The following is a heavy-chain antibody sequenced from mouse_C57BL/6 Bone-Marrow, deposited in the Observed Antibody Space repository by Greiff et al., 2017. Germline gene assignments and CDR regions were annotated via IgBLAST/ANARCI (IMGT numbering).Heavy chain of an antibody. J-gene: IGHJ1*03. CDR3: ARGSSSRWYFDV. CDR1: GYAFSSSW. Sequence: QVQLQHSGPELVKPGASVTISCKASGYAFSSSWMNWVKQRPGKGLAWIGRIYPGDGDTNYNGKFKGKATLTADQSSSTAYMQLSSLTSEDSAVYFCARGSSSRWYFDVWGTGTTVTVSS. D-gene: IGHD1-1*01. CDR2: IYPGDGDT. V-gene: IGHV1-82*01.